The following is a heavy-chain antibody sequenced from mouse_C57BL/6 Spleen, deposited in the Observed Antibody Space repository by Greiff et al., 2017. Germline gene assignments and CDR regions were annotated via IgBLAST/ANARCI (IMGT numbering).Heavy chain of an antibody. D-gene: IGHD1-1*01. CDR1: GYTFTSYW. CDR3: ARIGSSSYYDAMDY. CDR2: IHPNSGST. V-gene: IGHV1-64*01. Sequence: VQLQQPGAELVQPGASVKLSCKASGYTFTSYWMHWVKQRPGQGLEWIGMIHPNSGSTNYNEKFKNKATLTVDKSTSTAYMQLSSLTSADSAVYYGARIGSSSYYDAMDYWGQGTSVTVSS. J-gene: IGHJ4*01.